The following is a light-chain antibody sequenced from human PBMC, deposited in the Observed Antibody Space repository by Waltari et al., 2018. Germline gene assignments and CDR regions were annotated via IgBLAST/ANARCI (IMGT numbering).Light chain of an antibody. J-gene: IGKJ4*01. CDR3: QHGYSSPFT. Sequence: DIQMTQSPSSLSASLGDRVTITCRASQSVNNYLNWYQWKPGEAPKLLIYKASSLQSGAPSRFSGSGFVTHFTFTISGLQSEDIATYYCQHGYSSPFTFGGGTKVAIK. V-gene: IGKV1-39*01. CDR2: KAS. CDR1: QSVNNY.